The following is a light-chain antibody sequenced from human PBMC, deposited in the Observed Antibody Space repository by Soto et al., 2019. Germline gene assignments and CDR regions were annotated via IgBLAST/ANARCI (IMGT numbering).Light chain of an antibody. Sequence: EVVLTQSPGTLSLSPGERATLSCRASENVSNNYLAWYQQKPGQALRLLIFGSSDRAAGIPDRFSGSGSGTDFTLTISRLEPEDFAVYYCQQYGSSPPYTFGQGTKLEIK. CDR2: GSS. V-gene: IGKV3-20*01. J-gene: IGKJ2*01. CDR1: ENVSNNY. CDR3: QQYGSSPPYT.